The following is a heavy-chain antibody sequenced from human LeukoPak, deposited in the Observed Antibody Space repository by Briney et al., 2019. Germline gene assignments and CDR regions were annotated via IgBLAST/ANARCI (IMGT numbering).Heavy chain of an antibody. J-gene: IGHJ4*02. D-gene: IGHD5-18*01. CDR1: GFTFTDYY. CDR2: ISSGSSDI. CDR3: ARDGYSHPHGY. V-gene: IGHV3-11*05. Sequence: GGSLRLSCAASGFTFTDYYMSWIRQGPGKGLEWLSYISSGSSDINYADSVKGRFTISRDNAKKSLYLQMNSLRAEDTAVYYCARDGYSHPHGYWGQGTLVTVSS.